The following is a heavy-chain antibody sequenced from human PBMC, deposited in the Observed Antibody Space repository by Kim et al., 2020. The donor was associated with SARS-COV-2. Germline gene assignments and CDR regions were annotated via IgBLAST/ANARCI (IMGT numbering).Heavy chain of an antibody. CDR3: AGDPYAGGYRSFH. J-gene: IGHJ4*02. Sequence: GGSLRLSCVASGFIFSSHWMHWVRQGPGKGMVWVSRIKGDGRSTTYADSVKGRFTISRDNAKNTLYLQMNNPRAEDTGVYFCAGDPYAGGYRSFHWGQGTLVTVSS. CDR1: GFIFSSHW. V-gene: IGHV3-74*01. CDR2: IKGDGRST. D-gene: IGHD3-22*01.